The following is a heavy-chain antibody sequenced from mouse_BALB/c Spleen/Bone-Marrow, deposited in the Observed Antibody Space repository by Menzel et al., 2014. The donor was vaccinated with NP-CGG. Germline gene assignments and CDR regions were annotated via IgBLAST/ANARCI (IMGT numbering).Heavy chain of an antibody. CDR2: IWSGGNT. CDR3: ARNPYGNYAMDD. J-gene: IGHJ4*01. CDR1: GFSLTNCG. V-gene: IGHV2-6*02. Sequence: QVQLRQSGPGLVAPSQGLSITCTVSGFSLTNCGIHWVRQPPGKGMEWLVVIWSGGNTTYNSALNSRLSISKDNSKSQVFLKMNSLQTDDTAMYYCARNPYGNYAMDDWGQGTSVAIAS. D-gene: IGHD2-10*02.